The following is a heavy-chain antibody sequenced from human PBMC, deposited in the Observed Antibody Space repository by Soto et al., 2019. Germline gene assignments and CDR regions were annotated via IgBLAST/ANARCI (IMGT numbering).Heavy chain of an antibody. D-gene: IGHD3-22*01. V-gene: IGHV3-21*01. CDR1: GFTFSSYS. Sequence: VGSLRLSCAASGFTFSSYSMNWVRQAPGKGLEWVSSISSSSSYIYYADSVKGRFTISRDNAKNSLYLQMNSLRAEDTAVYYCARDFASSGYYPGAYWGQGTLVTVSS. CDR2: ISSSSSYI. J-gene: IGHJ4*02. CDR3: ARDFASSGYYPGAY.